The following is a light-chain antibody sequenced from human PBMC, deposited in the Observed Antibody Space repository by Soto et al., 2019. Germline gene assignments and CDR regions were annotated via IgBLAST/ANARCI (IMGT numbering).Light chain of an antibody. CDR3: QQYHNWPPQYT. CDR2: GAS. J-gene: IGKJ2*01. V-gene: IGKV3-15*01. CDR1: QTVASN. Sequence: EIVMTQSPATLSVSPGERATLACRASQTVASNVAWYQQKPGQAPRLLIHGASTRATGVPARFSGSGSGTEFTLTISSLQSDDFGVYYCQQYHNWPPQYTFGQGTKLQIK.